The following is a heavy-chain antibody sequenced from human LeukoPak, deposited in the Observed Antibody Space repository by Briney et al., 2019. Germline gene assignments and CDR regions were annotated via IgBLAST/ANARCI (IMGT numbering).Heavy chain of an antibody. D-gene: IGHD1-26*01. CDR3: ARDPYSGNYGAYYYYYMDV. CDR2: ISSSSSYI. J-gene: IGHJ6*03. CDR1: GFTFSSYS. V-gene: IGHV3-21*06. Sequence: GGSLRLSCAASGFTFSSYSMNWVRQAPGKGLEWVSSISSSSSYIYYADSVKGRFTISRDNAKNSLYLQMDSLRVEDTAEYYCARDPYSGNYGAYYYYYMDVWGKRTTVTVSS.